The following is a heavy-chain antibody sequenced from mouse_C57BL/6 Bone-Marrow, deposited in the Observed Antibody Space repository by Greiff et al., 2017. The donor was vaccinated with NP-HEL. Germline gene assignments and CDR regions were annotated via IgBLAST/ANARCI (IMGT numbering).Heavy chain of an antibody. CDR2: INPSSGYT. D-gene: IGHD3-2*02. CDR1: GYTFTSYT. J-gene: IGHJ3*01. Sequence: QVQLQQSGAELARPGASVKMSCKASGYTFTSYTMHWVKQRPGQGLEWIGYINPSSGYTQYNQKFKDKATLTADKSSITAYMQLSSLTSADSAVYYCARRDSSGYPWFAYWGQGTLVTVSA. V-gene: IGHV1-4*01. CDR3: ARRDSSGYPWFAY.